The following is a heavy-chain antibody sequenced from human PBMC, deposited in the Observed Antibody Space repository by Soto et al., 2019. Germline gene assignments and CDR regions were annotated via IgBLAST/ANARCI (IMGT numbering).Heavy chain of an antibody. CDR1: GGSIISYY. CDR2: IYYSGST. D-gene: IGHD2-2*02. Sequence: QVQLQESGPGLVKPSETLSLTCTVSGGSIISYYWSWIRQPPGKGLEWIGYIYYSGSTNYNPSLERRVTISVDTSKNQFSLKLSSVTAADTYVYYCARDVGHCISTSCYSWFDPWGQGTLVTVSS. V-gene: IGHV4-59*01. CDR3: ARDVGHCISTSCYSWFDP. J-gene: IGHJ5*02.